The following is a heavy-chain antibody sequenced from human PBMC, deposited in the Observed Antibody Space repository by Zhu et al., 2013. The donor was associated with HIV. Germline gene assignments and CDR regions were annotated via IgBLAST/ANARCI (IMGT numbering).Heavy chain of an antibody. V-gene: IGHV1-46*01. D-gene: IGHD3-3*02. CDR3: ARGDGNSFYSSYMDI. Sequence: QVQLVQSGAEVKTPGASVKISCKASTYTFTRYPIHWVRQAPGQGLEWMAIINPTDGSTSYAQEIQGRITMTRDPSTNTIYMGLKSLRSEDTAVYYCARGDGNSFYSSYMDIWGQGTTVTVS. CDR2: INPTDGST. CDR1: TYTFTRYP. J-gene: IGHJ6*03.